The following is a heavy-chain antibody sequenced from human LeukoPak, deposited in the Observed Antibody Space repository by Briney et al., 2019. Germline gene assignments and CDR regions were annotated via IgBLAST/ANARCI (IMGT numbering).Heavy chain of an antibody. J-gene: IGHJ4*02. V-gene: IGHV4-59*08. CDR2: IYYSGST. CDR3: ARASGRAAAGTSYDY. Sequence: SETLSLTCSVSGGSISIYYWSWIRQPPGKGREWIGYIYYSGSTNYNPSLKSRVTISVDTSKNQYSLKLSCVTAADTAVYYCARASGRAAAGTSYDYWGQGTLVTVSS. CDR1: GGSISIYY. D-gene: IGHD6-13*01.